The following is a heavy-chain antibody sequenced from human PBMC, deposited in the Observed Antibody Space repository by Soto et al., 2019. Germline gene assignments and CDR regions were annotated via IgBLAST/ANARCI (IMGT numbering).Heavy chain of an antibody. CDR2: SYFSGGT. Sequence: PSETLSLTCTVSNDSINSYYWGWIRQPPGKGLEWIGYSYFSGGTDYNPPLKGRVTISVDRSRNQFSLKLTSVTAADTAVYYCVRELSRGWFDPWGQGTLVTVSS. CDR3: VRELSRGWFDP. D-gene: IGHD3-16*01. J-gene: IGHJ5*02. V-gene: IGHV4-59*01. CDR1: NDSINSYY.